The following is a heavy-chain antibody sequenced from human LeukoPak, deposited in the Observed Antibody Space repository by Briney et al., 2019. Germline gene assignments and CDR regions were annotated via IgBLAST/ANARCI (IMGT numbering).Heavy chain of an antibody. CDR1: GYTFTGYY. Sequence: ASVKVSCKASGYTFTGYYMHWVRQAPGQGLEWMGWINPNSGGTNYAQKFQGRVTMTRGTSISTAYMELSRLRSDDTAVYYCARNFRGGAKRDCSSTSCYGVYYYYMDVWGKGTTVTVSS. D-gene: IGHD2-2*01. CDR3: ARNFRGGAKRDCSSTSCYGVYYYYMDV. J-gene: IGHJ6*03. CDR2: INPNSGGT. V-gene: IGHV1-2*02.